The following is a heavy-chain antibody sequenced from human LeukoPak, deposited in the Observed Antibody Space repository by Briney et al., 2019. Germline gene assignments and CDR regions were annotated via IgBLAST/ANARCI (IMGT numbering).Heavy chain of an antibody. Sequence: GGSLRLSCASSGFAFSDYEMNWVRQAPGKGLVWVSRINGDGSSTTYADSVKGRFTISRDDAKNTLNLQMNSLRAEDTAVYYCAREMRFGELAFDIWGQGTMVTVSS. CDR2: INGDGSST. D-gene: IGHD3-10*01. CDR1: GFAFSDYE. V-gene: IGHV3-74*01. J-gene: IGHJ3*02. CDR3: AREMRFGELAFDI.